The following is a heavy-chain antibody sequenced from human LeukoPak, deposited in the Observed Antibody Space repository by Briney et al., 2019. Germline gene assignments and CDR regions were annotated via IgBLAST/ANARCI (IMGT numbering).Heavy chain of an antibody. J-gene: IGHJ5*01. Sequence: ASVKVSCKASGYIFTSFTINWVRQAPGQGLEWMGWINTRTGAQAFAQDFTGRFVFSLDTSVKTVYMEMNSLKAEDTAVYYCVRKHRNGWFDSWGQGTLVTVSS. D-gene: IGHD2-8*01. CDR2: INTRTGAQ. V-gene: IGHV7-4-1*02. CDR3: VRKHRNGWFDS. CDR1: GYIFTSFT.